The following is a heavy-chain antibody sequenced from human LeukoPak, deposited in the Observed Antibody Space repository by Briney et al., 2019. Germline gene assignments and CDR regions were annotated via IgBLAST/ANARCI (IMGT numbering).Heavy chain of an antibody. J-gene: IGHJ6*03. CDR1: GGTFSSYA. V-gene: IGHV1-69*05. CDR3: ARARSNWVDYYYHMDV. D-gene: IGHD7-27*01. CDR2: IIPIFGTA. Sequence: SVKVSCKASGGTFSSYAISWVRQAPGQGLEWMGGIIPIFGTANYAQKFQGRVTITTDESTSTAYMELSSLRSEDTAVYYCARARSNWVDYYYHMDVWGKGTTVTVSS.